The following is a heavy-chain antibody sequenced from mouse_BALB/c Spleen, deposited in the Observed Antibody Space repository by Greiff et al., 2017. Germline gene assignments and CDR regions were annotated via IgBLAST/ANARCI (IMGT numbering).Heavy chain of an antibody. V-gene: IGHV5-6-4*01. CDR1: GFTFSSYT. CDR2: ISSGGSYT. CDR3: TRDDYRYSFAY. Sequence: EVQLVESGGGLVKPGGSLKLSCAASGFTFSSYTMSWVRQTPEKRLEWVATISSGGSYTYYPDSVKGRFTISRDNAKNTLYLQMSSLKSEDTAMYYCTRDDYRYSFAYWGQGTLVTVSA. J-gene: IGHJ3*01. D-gene: IGHD2-14*01.